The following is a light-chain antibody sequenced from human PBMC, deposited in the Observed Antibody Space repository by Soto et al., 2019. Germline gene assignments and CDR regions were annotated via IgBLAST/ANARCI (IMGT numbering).Light chain of an antibody. V-gene: IGKV1-5*03. CDR3: HQYETYPWT. CDR1: QSISTW. J-gene: IGKJ1*01. CDR2: KTS. Sequence: DIQMTQSPSTLSASVRDRVTITCRASQSISTWLAWYQQKPGNPPKLLIYKTSSLESGVPSRFIGSGSGTEFTLTISSLQPDDFATYYCHQYETYPWTFGQGTKVEIK.